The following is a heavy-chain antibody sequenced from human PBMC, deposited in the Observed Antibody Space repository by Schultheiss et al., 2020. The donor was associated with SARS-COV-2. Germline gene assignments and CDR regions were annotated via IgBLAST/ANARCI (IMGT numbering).Heavy chain of an antibody. Sequence: SQTLSLTCIVSGGSICSYYWSWIRQPAGKGLEWIGRIYTSGSTNHNPSLKSRVTMSVDTSKNQFSLKLSSVTAADTAVYYCARDHAVAATDYWGQGTLVTVSS. V-gene: IGHV4-4*07. D-gene: IGHD6-19*01. CDR1: GGSICSYY. CDR2: IYTSGST. J-gene: IGHJ4*02. CDR3: ARDHAVAATDY.